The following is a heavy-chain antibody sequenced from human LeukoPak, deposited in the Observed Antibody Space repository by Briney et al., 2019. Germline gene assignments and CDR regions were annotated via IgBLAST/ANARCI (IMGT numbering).Heavy chain of an antibody. CDR1: GGTFSRYA. V-gene: IGHV1-69*04. Sequence: SVKVSCKASGGTFSRYAISWVRQAPGQGLEWMGRIIPMFGIANYAQKFLGRVTITADKSTSTAYMELSSLRSEDTAVYYCARSPRITIFGVVMGAFDIWGQGTMVTVSS. D-gene: IGHD3-3*01. CDR2: IIPMFGIA. J-gene: IGHJ3*02. CDR3: ARSPRITIFGVVMGAFDI.